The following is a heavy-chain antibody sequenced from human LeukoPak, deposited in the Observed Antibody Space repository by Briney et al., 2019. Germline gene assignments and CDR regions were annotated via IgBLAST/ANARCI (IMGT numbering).Heavy chain of an antibody. CDR2: IYYTGST. CDR3: ATCNPRRVDY. J-gene: IGHJ4*02. CDR1: GGSISRSSYY. D-gene: IGHD5-24*01. Sequence: SETLSLTCTVSGGSISRSSYYWGWICQPPGKGLEWIGIIYYTGSTYYSPSLKSRVTISVDTSKNQFSLRLTSVTAADTAVYYCATCNPRRVDYWGQGTLVTVSS. V-gene: IGHV4-39*01.